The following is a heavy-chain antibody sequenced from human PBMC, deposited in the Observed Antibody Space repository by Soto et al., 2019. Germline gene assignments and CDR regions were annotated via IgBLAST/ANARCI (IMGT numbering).Heavy chain of an antibody. CDR3: ARDRFLYDSSVGFDI. V-gene: IGHV4-31*03. Sequence: PSETLSLTCTVSGGSISSGGYYWSWIRQHPGKGLEWIGYIYYSGSTYYNPSLKSRVTISVDTSKNQFSLKLSSVTAADTAVYYCARDRFLYDSSVGFDIWGQGTMVTVS. D-gene: IGHD3-22*01. CDR1: GGSISSGGYY. CDR2: IYYSGST. J-gene: IGHJ3*02.